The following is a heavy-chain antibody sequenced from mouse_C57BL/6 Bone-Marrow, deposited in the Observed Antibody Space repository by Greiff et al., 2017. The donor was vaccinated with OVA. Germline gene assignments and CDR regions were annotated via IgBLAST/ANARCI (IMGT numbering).Heavy chain of an antibody. J-gene: IGHJ2*01. CDR3: ARNLGRQLRLDY. D-gene: IGHD3-2*02. Sequence: VKVVESGPGLVQPSQSLSITCTVSGFSLTSYGVHWVRQSPGKGLEWLGVIWSGGSTDYNAAFISRLSISKDNSKSQVFFKMNSLQADDTAIYYCARNLGRQLRLDYWGQGTTLTVSS. V-gene: IGHV2-2*01. CDR1: GFSLTSYG. CDR2: IWSGGST.